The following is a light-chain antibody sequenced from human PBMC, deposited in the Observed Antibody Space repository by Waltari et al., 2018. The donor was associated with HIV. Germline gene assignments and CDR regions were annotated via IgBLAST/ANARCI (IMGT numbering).Light chain of an antibody. CDR2: RNN. V-gene: IGLV1-47*01. CDR3: AAWDENLSGRVV. CDR1: SSNIGTNY. Sequence: QSVLTQPPSASGAPGQWVTISCSGSSSNIGTNYIYWYQQLPGTAPKLLIYRNNQRPSGVPDRFSGSKSGTSVFLAISGLRSEDEADYYCAAWDENLSGRVVFGGGTKLTVL. J-gene: IGLJ2*01.